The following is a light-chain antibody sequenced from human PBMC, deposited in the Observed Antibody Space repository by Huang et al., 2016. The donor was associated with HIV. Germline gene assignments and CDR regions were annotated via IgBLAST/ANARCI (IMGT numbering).Light chain of an antibody. CDR2: MGS. J-gene: IGKJ4*01. CDR3: MQALQTSFT. V-gene: IGKV2-28*01. CDR1: QSLQNSNGYNY. Sequence: DIVMTQSPISLPVTPGQPASISCRSSQSLQNSNGYNYLDWYVQKPGQSPRLRIYMGSNRASGVPDGFSGSGSGTDFTLKISRVEAEDVGVYYCMQALQTSFTFGGGTKVEIK.